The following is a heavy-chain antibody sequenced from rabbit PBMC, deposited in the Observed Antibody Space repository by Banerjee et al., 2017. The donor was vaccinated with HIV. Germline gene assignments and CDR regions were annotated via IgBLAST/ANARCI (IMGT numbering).Heavy chain of an antibody. Sequence: QVQLVESGGGLVKPDGSLTLTCTASGFEFSSYVVSWVRQAPWKGLEWIWYIEPVFGSTYYASWVNGRFTISVDNAQNTVYLQMTSLTGADTATYFCARELTGVTGWNFNLWGQGTLVTVS. CDR1: GFEFSSYV. J-gene: IGHJ4*01. V-gene: IGHV1S47*01. D-gene: IGHD7-1*01. CDR3: ARELTGVTGWNFNL. CDR2: IEPVFGST.